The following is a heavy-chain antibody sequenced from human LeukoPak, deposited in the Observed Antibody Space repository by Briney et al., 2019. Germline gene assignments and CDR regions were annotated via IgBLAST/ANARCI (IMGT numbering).Heavy chain of an antibody. CDR3: ARSRGVLGGGFDSFDV. CDR1: GYTFTSFD. V-gene: IGHV1-8*02. Sequence: GASVKVSCKASGYTFTSFDINWGRQDPGQGLQWIHCMNPNSGSTGHAQKFQGRVTMTRSTSISTAYMELSSLTSADTAVYFCARSRGVLGGGFDSFDVWGQGTMVTVSS. D-gene: IGHD3-16*01. J-gene: IGHJ3*01. CDR2: MNPNSGST.